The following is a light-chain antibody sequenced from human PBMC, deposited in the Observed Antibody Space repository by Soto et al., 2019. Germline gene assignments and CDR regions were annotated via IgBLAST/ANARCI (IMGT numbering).Light chain of an antibody. Sequence: QAVVTQEPSLTVSPGGTVTLTCGSTTGAVTSSHYPYWFQQKPGQAPRTLIYDTSNKHSWTPARFSGSLLGGKAALTLAGAQTDDKADYYCLLSYSGTSWVFGGGTKLTVL. CDR2: DTS. J-gene: IGLJ3*02. CDR1: TGAVTSSHY. CDR3: LLSYSGTSWV. V-gene: IGLV7-46*01.